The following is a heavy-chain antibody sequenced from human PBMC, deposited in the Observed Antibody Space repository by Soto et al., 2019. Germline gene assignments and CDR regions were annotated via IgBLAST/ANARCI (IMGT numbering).Heavy chain of an antibody. Sequence: PSETLSLTCAVYGGSFSDYDWSWIRQPPGKGLEWNGENDHSRTTFWSPSHQSRITISIDKPKNQFSLKLSFVTFADTAVYYCARGRDTAMVSKGNWFDPWGQGTPVTVS. D-gene: IGHD5-18*01. CDR3: ARGRDTAMVSKGNWFDP. J-gene: IGHJ5*02. CDR1: GGSFSDYD. V-gene: IGHV4-34*01. CDR2: NDHSRTT.